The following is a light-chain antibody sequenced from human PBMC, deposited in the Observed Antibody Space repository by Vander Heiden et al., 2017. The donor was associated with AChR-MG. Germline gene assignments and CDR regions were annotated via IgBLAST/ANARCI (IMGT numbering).Light chain of an antibody. Sequence: DIQMTQSPSSLSASVGDSVTITCRASQGISTYLAWFQQKPGQAPKSLIYAASSLASGVQSKFSGSGSGTEFTLTISSLRPEDIATYYCQQYKSYPWTFGQGTKLEIK. V-gene: IGKV1-16*02. CDR2: AAS. J-gene: IGKJ2*01. CDR1: QGISTY. CDR3: QQYKSYPWT.